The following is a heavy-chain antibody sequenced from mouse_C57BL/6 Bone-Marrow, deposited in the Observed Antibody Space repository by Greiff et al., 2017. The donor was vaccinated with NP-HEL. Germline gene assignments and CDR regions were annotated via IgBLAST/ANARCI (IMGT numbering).Heavy chain of an antibody. CDR3: ARRRYSNYWYFDV. CDR1: GFTFSDYG. V-gene: IGHV5-15*04. J-gene: IGHJ1*03. Sequence: EVHLVESGGGLVQPGGSLKLSCAASGFTFSDYGMAWVRQAPRKGPEWVAFISNLAYSIYYADTVTGRFTISRENAKNTLYLEMSSLRSEDTAMYYCARRRYSNYWYFDVWGTGTTVTVSS. D-gene: IGHD2-5*01. CDR2: ISNLAYSI.